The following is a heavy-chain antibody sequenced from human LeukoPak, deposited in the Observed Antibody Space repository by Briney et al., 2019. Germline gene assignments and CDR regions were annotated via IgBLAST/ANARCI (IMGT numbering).Heavy chain of an antibody. J-gene: IGHJ3*02. D-gene: IGHD1-26*01. V-gene: IGHV1-69*05. CDR3: ARAKYPIDTTNAFDI. CDR1: GGTFSSYA. Sequence: ASVKVSCKSSGGTFSSYAISWVRPAPGQGLEWMGGIIPIFGTANYAQKFQGRVTITTDESTSTAYMELSSLRSEDTAVYYCARAKYPIDTTNAFDIWGQGTMVTVSS. CDR2: IIPIFGTA.